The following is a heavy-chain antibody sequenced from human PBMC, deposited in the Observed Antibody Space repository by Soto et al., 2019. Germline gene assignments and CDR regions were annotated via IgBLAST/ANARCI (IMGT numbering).Heavy chain of an antibody. CDR1: GYTLTELS. D-gene: IGHD5-18*01. V-gene: IGHV1-24*01. CDR3: ATEGYSSPDAFDI. CDR2: FDPEDGET. Sequence: VASVKVSCKVSGYTLTELSMHWVRQAPGKGLEWMGGFDPEDGETIYAQKFQGRVTMTEDTSTDTAYMELSSLRSEDMAVYYCATEGYSSPDAFDIWGQGTMVTVSS. J-gene: IGHJ3*02.